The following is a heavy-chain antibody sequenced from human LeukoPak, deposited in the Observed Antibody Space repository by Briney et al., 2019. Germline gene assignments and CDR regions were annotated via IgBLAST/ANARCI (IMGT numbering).Heavy chain of an antibody. D-gene: IGHD3-22*01. CDR3: ASSERSSGYYYEY. V-gene: IGHV1-69*05. CDR1: GGTFSSYA. CDR2: IIPIFGTA. J-gene: IGHJ4*02. Sequence: SVKVSCKASGGTFSSYAINWVRQAPGQGLEWMGGIIPIFGTANYAQKFQGRVTITTDESTSTAYMEPSSLRSEDTAVYYCASSERSSGYYYEYWGQGTLVTVSS.